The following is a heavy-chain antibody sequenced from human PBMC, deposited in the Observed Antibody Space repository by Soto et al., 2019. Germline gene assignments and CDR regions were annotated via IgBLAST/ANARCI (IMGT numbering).Heavy chain of an antibody. J-gene: IGHJ6*03. CDR2: IKQDGSEK. V-gene: IGHV3-7*01. Sequence: GGTLRLSCAASGLTFSSYWMSWVRQAPGKGLEWVANIKQDGSEKYYVDSVKGRFTISRDNAKNSLYLQMNSLRAEDTAVYYCAKMGPSIVVPAAMHYYYYYMDVWGKGTSVTVS. CDR3: AKMGPSIVVPAAMHYYYYYMDV. D-gene: IGHD2-2*01. CDR1: GLTFSSYW.